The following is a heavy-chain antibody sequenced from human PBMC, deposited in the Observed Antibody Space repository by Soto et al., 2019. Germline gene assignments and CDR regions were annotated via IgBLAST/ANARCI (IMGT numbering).Heavy chain of an antibody. D-gene: IGHD6-13*01. CDR2: IDWDDDK. J-gene: IGHJ5*02. CDR3: ARSIVAAGNRWFDP. CDR1: GFSRSTSGMR. Sequence: SGPTLVNPTHPLTLTCTFSGFSRSTSGMRVSWIRQPPGKALEWLARIDWDDDKLYSTSLKTRLTISKDTSKNQVVLTMTNMDPVDTATYYCARSIVAAGNRWFDPWGQGTLVTVSS. V-gene: IGHV2-70*04.